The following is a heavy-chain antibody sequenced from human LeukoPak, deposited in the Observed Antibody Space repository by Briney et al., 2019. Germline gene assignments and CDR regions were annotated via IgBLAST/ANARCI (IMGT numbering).Heavy chain of an antibody. Sequence: GGSLRLSCAASGFTFSNRAMTWVRQAPGKGLEWVSAISGSGGSTYYADSVKGRFTISRDNSKNTLYLQMNSLRAEDTAVYYCARDKWLGYWGQGTLVTVSS. D-gene: IGHD2-8*01. J-gene: IGHJ4*02. CDR2: ISGSGGST. CDR1: GFTFSNRA. CDR3: ARDKWLGY. V-gene: IGHV3-23*01.